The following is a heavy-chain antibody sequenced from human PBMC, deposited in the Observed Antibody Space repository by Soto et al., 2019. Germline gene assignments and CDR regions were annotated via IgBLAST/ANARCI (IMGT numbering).Heavy chain of an antibody. Sequence: EVQLLESGGGLVQPGGSLRLSCAASGFTFSSYAMSWVRQAPGKGLEWVSAISGSGGSTYYADSVKGRFTISRDNSKNTLYLQMNSLRAEDTVVYYCAKDGGYCSGGSCPLYYFDYWGQGTLVTVSS. CDR2: ISGSGGST. CDR3: AKDGGYCSGGSCPLYYFDY. CDR1: GFTFSSYA. J-gene: IGHJ4*02. V-gene: IGHV3-23*01. D-gene: IGHD2-15*01.